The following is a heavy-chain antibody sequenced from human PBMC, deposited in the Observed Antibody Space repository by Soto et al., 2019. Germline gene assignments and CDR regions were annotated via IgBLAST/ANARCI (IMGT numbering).Heavy chain of an antibody. CDR3: ASIMVRGDYYMDV. CDR1: GFSFSSYA. J-gene: IGHJ6*03. V-gene: IGHV3-23*01. Sequence: GSLRLSCAASGFSFSSYAMSWVRQAPGKGLEWVSVISGSGGSTYYAESVKGRFTLSRDNSKNTLHLQMNSLRAEDTAVYYCASIMVRGDYYMDVWGEGTTVTVSS. D-gene: IGHD3-10*01. CDR2: ISGSGGST.